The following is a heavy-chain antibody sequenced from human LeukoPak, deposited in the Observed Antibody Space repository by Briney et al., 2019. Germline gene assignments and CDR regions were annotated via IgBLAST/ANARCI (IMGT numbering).Heavy chain of an antibody. J-gene: IGHJ4*02. D-gene: IGHD5-12*01. CDR2: IYYSGST. CDR1: GGSISSSSYY. V-gene: IGHV4-39*01. Sequence: SETLSPTCTVSGGSISSSSYYWGWIRQPPGKGLEWIGSIYYSGSTYYNPSLKSRVTISVDTSKNQFSLKLSSVTAADTAVYYCALDWMATSLWGQGTLVTVSS. CDR3: ALDWMATSL.